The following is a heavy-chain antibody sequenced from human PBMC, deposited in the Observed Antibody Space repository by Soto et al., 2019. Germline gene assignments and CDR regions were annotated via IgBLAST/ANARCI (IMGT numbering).Heavy chain of an antibody. Sequence: GGSLRLSCEASGFTFRNYNMNWVRQAPGKGLEWVSQISIGSSSMDYADSVKGRFTISRDNAKNSLYLQMNSLGAEDRAVYYCVKEPTMIEDGDWGQGALVTVAS. V-gene: IGHV3-48*01. CDR3: VKEPTMIEDGD. J-gene: IGHJ4*02. CDR1: GFTFRNYN. D-gene: IGHD3-10*02. CDR2: ISIGSSSM.